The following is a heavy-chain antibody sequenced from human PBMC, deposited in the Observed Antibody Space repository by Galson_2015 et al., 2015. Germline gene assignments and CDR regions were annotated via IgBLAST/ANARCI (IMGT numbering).Heavy chain of an antibody. D-gene: IGHD5-24*01. V-gene: IGHV2-5*02. CDR1: GFSLSTRGVG. Sequence: PALVKPTQTLTLTCTFSGFSLSTRGVGVGWIRQPPGKALEWLALIYWDDDKRYSPSLKSRLTITKDTSKNQVVLTMTNMDPVDTATYYCAHSRGASRDGYNFGITWYFDLWGRGTLVTVSS. CDR3: AHSRGASRDGYNFGITWYFDL. J-gene: IGHJ2*01. CDR2: IYWDDDK.